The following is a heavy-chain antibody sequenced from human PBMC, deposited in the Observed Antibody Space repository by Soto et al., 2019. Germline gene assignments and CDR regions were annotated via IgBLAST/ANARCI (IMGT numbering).Heavy chain of an antibody. V-gene: IGHV1-2*04. CDR2: INPNSGGT. CDR3: AREELNLYYGMDV. CDR1: GYTFTGYY. J-gene: IGHJ6*02. Sequence: ASVKVSCKASGYTFTGYYMHWVRQDPGQGLEWMGWINPNSGGTNYAQKFQGWVTMTRDTSISTAYMELSRLRSDDTAVYYCAREELNLYYGMDVWGQGTTVTVSS. D-gene: IGHD3-10*01.